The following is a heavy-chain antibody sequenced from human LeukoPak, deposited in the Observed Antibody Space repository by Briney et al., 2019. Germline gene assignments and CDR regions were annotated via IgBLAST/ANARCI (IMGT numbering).Heavy chain of an antibody. Sequence: PSETLSLTCTVSGGSISSSSYYWGWIRQPPGKGLEWIGSIYYSGSTYYNPSLKSRVTISVDTSKNQFSLELSSVTAADTAVYYCATIHPGYSSSWYSPRRRYFDLWGRGTLVTVSS. D-gene: IGHD6-13*01. CDR1: GGSISSSSYY. J-gene: IGHJ2*01. CDR3: ATIHPGYSSSWYSPRRRYFDL. CDR2: IYYSGST. V-gene: IGHV4-39*01.